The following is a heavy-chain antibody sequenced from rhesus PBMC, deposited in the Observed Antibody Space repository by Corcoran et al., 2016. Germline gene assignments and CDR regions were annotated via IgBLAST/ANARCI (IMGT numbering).Heavy chain of an antibody. D-gene: IGHD5-42*01. CDR3: ARRLTGDNPYFDY. CDR1: GFSLSTRGLG. V-gene: IGHV2-174*01. CDR2: IYWDDDK. Sequence: QVTLQESGPALVKPTQTLTLTCTFSGFSLSTRGLGVCWMRPPSGKALEWLALIYWDDDKYYSTSLKSRLTISKDTSKNQVVLTMTNMDPVDTATYYCARRLTGDNPYFDYWGQGVLVTVSS. J-gene: IGHJ4*01.